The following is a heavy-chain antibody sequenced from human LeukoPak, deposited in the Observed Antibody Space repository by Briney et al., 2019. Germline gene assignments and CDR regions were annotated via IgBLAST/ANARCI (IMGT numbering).Heavy chain of an antibody. Sequence: GASVKVSCKASGYSFTNYGISWVRQAPGQGLEWMGWISADNGNTYYVQKFQGRVTITRNTSISTAYMELSSLRSEDTAVYYCARAVGASSGWSALYYYYYMDVWGKGTTVTVSS. D-gene: IGHD6-19*01. CDR1: GYSFTNYG. CDR2: ISADNGNT. V-gene: IGHV1-18*01. CDR3: ARAVGASSGWSALYYYYYMDV. J-gene: IGHJ6*03.